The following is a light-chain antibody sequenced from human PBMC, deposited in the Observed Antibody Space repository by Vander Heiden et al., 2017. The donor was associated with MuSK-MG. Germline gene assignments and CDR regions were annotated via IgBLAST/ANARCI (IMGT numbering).Light chain of an antibody. V-gene: IGLV1-40*01. Sequence: QSVLTQPPSVSGAPGQRVIFTCTGSTSNIGAGYDVHWYQQLPGTAPKLLSYGNNNRPSGVPDRFSGSKSGTSASLAITGLQAEDEADYYCQAFDTSLSGGVFGTGTKVTGL. J-gene: IGLJ1*01. CDR1: TSNIGAGYD. CDR3: QAFDTSLSGGV. CDR2: GNN.